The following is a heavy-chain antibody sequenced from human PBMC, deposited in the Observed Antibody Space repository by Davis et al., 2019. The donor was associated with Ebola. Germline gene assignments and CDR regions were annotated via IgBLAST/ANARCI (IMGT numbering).Heavy chain of an antibody. V-gene: IGHV4-59*08. CDR1: GGSISSYY. CDR3: ARVTLYYDSSGYYPRGWYFDL. D-gene: IGHD3-22*01. CDR2: IYYSGST. J-gene: IGHJ2*01. Sequence: PSETLSLTCTVSGGSISSYYWSWIRQPPGKGLEWIGYIYYSGSTNYNPSLKSRVTISVDTSKNQFSLKLSSVTAADTAVYYCARVTLYYDSSGYYPRGWYFDLWGRGTLVTVSS.